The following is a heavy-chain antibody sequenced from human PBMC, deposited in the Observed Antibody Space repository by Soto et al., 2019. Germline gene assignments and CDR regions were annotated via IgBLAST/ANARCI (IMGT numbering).Heavy chain of an antibody. Sequence: QVQLVESGGGVVQPGRSLRLSCAASGFTFSSYGMHWVRQAPGKGLEWVAVISYDGSNKYYADSVKGRFTISRDNSKNTLDLQMNSMRAEDTAVYYCAKTNKRYGDLFDSWGQGPLVPVSS. CDR1: GFTFSSYG. CDR2: ISYDGSNK. V-gene: IGHV3-30*18. CDR3: AKTNKRYGDLFDS. D-gene: IGHD4-17*01. J-gene: IGHJ4*02.